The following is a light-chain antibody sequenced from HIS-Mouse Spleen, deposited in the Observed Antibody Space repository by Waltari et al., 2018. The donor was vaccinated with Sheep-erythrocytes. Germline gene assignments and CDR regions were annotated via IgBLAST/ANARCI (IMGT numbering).Light chain of an antibody. V-gene: IGKV3-11*01. J-gene: IGKJ2*01. CDR1: QSVSSY. Sequence: EIAFTQSPATLSLSPGERATLSCRASQSVSSYLAWYQQKPGQAPSLLIYDASNRATGIPARFSGSGSGTDFTLTISSLEPEDFAVYYCQQRSNWYTFGQGTKLEIK. CDR2: DAS. CDR3: QQRSNWYT.